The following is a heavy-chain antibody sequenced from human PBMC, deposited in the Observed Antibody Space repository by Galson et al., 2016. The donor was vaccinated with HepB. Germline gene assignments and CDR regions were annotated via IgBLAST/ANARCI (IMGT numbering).Heavy chain of an antibody. Sequence: PALVKPTQTLTLTCTFSGFSLSASGMCVSWIRQPPGKALEWLALIDWDDDKYYSTSLKTRLTISKDTAKNQVVLTMTNMDPVDTATYYCARTAVPLAARDYYMDVLGKGTTVTVSS. CDR2: IDWDDDK. CDR1: GFSLSASGMC. CDR3: ARTAVPLAARDYYMDV. V-gene: IGHV2-70*01. D-gene: IGHD2/OR15-2a*01. J-gene: IGHJ6*03.